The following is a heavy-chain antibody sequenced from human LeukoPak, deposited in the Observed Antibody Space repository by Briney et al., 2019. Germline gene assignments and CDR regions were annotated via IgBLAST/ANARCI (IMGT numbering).Heavy chain of an antibody. J-gene: IGHJ4*02. CDR3: ARDSWDGYGSGSYGDY. CDR2: ISSSGSTI. CDR1: GDSISSSTYY. D-gene: IGHD3-10*01. V-gene: IGHV3-11*04. Sequence: PSETLSLTCTVSGDSISSSTYYWGWIRQAPGKGLEWVSYISSSGSTIYYADSVKGRFTISRDNAKNSLYLQMNSLRAEDTAVYYCARDSWDGYGSGSYGDYWGQGTLVTVSS.